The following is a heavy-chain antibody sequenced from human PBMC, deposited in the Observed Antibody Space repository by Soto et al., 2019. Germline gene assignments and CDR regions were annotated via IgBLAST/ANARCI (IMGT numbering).Heavy chain of an antibody. CDR3: ATDPHY. CDR2: FDPEDGKT. V-gene: IGHV1-24*01. J-gene: IGHJ4*02. Sequence: ASVKVSCKASGYTFTSYAMHWVRQAPGKRLEWMGWFDPEDGKTNYAQKFQGRVTMTEDTSTDTAYMELSSLRSEDTAVYYCATDPHYWGQGTLVTVSS. CDR1: GYTFTSYA.